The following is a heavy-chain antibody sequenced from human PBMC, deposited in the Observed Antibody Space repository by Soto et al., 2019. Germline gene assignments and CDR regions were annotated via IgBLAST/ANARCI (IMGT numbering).Heavy chain of an antibody. V-gene: IGHV5-51*01. CDR2: IYPGDSDT. Sequence: GESLKISCKGSGYSFTSYWIGWVRQMPGKGLEWMGIIYPGDSDTRYSPSFQGQVTISADKSISTAYLQWSSLKASDTAMYYCARHVGVVAAGYYMDVWGKGTTVTVSS. CDR1: GYSFTSYW. J-gene: IGHJ6*03. D-gene: IGHD2-15*01. CDR3: ARHVGVVAAGYYMDV.